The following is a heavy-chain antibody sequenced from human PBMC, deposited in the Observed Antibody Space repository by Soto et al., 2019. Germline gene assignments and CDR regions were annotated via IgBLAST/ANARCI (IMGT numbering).Heavy chain of an antibody. CDR3: ARQGSPQDSMTCYGDY. V-gene: IGHV5-51*01. D-gene: IGHD3-9*01. J-gene: IGHJ4*02. Sequence: PXASLKLCLNCCGQIFTEYVIALVLQMPRKGLDWMGSHWPGHSGTKYSPSFQGQVSISVDESINTAYLQWSGLKASDTATDYCARQGSPQDSMTCYGDYWGQGAPVTVSS. CDR2: HWPGHSGT. CDR1: GQIFTEYV.